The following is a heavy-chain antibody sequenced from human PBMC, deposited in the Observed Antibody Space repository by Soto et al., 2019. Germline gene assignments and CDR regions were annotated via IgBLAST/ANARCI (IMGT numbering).Heavy chain of an antibody. CDR3: AREGGNLNWFDP. J-gene: IGHJ5*02. Sequence: GGSLRLSCAASGFTVSSYYMSWVRQAPGKGLEWVSVLYSGGSTYYADSVKGRFTISRDNPKNTLYLQMNSLRDEDTAVYYCAREGGNLNWFDPWGQGTLVTVSS. D-gene: IGHD1-26*01. CDR1: GFTVSSYY. V-gene: IGHV3-66*01. CDR2: LYSGGST.